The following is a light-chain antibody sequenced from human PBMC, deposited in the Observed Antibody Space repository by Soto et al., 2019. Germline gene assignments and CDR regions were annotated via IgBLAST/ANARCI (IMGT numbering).Light chain of an antibody. CDR3: AAWDDSLNEYV. CDR1: SSDVGGYNY. J-gene: IGLJ1*01. CDR2: EVS. V-gene: IGLV2-8*01. Sequence: QSALTQPPSASGSPGQSVTISCTGTSSDVGGYNYVSWYQQHPGKAPKLMIYEVSKRPSGVPDRFSGSKSGNTASLTVSGLQAEDEADYCCAAWDDSLNEYVFGDGTKVTVL.